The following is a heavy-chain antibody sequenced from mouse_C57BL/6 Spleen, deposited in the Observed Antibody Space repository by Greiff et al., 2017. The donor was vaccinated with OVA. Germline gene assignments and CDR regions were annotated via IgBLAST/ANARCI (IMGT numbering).Heavy chain of an antibody. CDR1: GYTFTDYE. J-gene: IGHJ3*01. CDR2: IDPATGGT. CDR3: TRGDGYYSFAD. D-gene: IGHD2-3*01. Sequence: QVQLQQSGAELVRPGASVTLSCKASGYTFTDYEMHWVKQTPVHGLEWIGAIDPATGGTPSHQKFKGKAILTADKSSSTAYMELRSLTSEDSAVDYCTRGDGYYSFADWGKGTLVTVSA. V-gene: IGHV1-15*01.